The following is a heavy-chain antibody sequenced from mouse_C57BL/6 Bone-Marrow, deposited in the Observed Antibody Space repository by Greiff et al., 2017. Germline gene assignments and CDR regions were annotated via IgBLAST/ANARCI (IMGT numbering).Heavy chain of an antibody. Sequence: EVKLMESGGGLVQPGGSLKLSCAASGFTFSDYYMYWVRQTPEKRLEWVAYISNGGGSTYYPDTVKGRFPISRDNAKNTLYLQMSRLKSEDTAMYYCARRRNYPYYFDYWGQGTTLTVSS. D-gene: IGHD2-1*01. J-gene: IGHJ2*01. CDR2: ISNGGGST. CDR1: GFTFSDYY. CDR3: ARRRNYPYYFDY. V-gene: IGHV5-12*01.